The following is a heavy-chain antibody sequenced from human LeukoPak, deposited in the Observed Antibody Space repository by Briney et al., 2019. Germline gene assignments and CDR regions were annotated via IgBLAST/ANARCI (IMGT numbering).Heavy chain of an antibody. CDR1: GVSISSGSYY. J-gene: IGHJ4*02. Sequence: SETLSLTCTVSGVSISSGSYYWIWIRQPAGKGLEWVGRIYTSGSTNYNPSLTSRVTFSVDTSTNQFFLKLRSVTAEDTAVYYCARSGSPLDYWGQGSLVTVYS. V-gene: IGHV4-61*02. CDR3: ARSGSPLDY. CDR2: IYTSGST. D-gene: IGHD3-10*01.